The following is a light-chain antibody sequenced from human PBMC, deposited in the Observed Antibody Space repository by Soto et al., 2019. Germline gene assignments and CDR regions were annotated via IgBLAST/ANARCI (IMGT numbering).Light chain of an antibody. V-gene: IGLV4-69*01. Sequence: QSVLTQSPSASASLGASVKLTCTRSSGHSSYAISWHQQQPETGPRYLMKLNSDGSHSKGDGIPDRFSGSSSGAERYLAISSLQSEDEADYYCQTWGTGIQGVFGGGTKLTVL. J-gene: IGLJ3*02. CDR3: QTWGTGIQGV. CDR2: LNSDGSH. CDR1: SGHSSYA.